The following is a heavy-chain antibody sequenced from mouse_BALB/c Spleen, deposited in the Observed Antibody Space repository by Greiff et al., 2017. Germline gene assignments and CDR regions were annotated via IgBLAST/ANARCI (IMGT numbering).Heavy chain of an antibody. J-gene: IGHJ3*01. V-gene: IGHV3-8*02. Sequence: EVKLQESGPSLVKPSQTLSLTCSVTGDSITSGYWNWIRKFPGNKLEYMGYISYSGSTYYNPSLKSRISITRDTSKNQYYLQLNSVTTEDTATYYCARGKQLGSAWFAYWGQGTLVTVSA. CDR2: ISYSGST. CDR1: GDSITSGY. D-gene: IGHD3-1*01. CDR3: ARGKQLGSAWFAY.